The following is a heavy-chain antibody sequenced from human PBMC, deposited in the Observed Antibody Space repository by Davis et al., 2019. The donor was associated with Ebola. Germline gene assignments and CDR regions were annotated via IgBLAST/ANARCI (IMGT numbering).Heavy chain of an antibody. CDR1: GGSISSSSYY. Sequence: SETLSLTCTVSGGSISSSSYYWGWIRQPPGKGLEWIGSIYYSGSTYYNPSLKSRVTISVDTSKNQFSLKLSSVTAADTAVYYCARWGAAHPGDYWGQGTLVTVSS. V-gene: IGHV4-39*07. J-gene: IGHJ4*02. CDR3: ARWGAAHPGDY. CDR2: IYYSGST. D-gene: IGHD6-6*01.